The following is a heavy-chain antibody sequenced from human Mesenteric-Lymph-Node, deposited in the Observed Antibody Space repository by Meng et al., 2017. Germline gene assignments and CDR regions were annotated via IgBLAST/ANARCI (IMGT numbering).Heavy chain of an antibody. V-gene: IGHV3-23*01. J-gene: IGHJ4*02. CDR1: GFPLSNYA. D-gene: IGHD1-26*01. CDR3: AKGLRGTYDY. CDR2: ISGSDGST. Sequence: EVQLLESGGGLVQPGGSLRLSCTASGFPLSNYAMTWVRKAPGKGLEWTSSISGSDGSTYYADSVKGRFTISRDNSKNTLYLQMNSLRAEDTALYYCAKGLRGTYDYWGQGTLVTVSS.